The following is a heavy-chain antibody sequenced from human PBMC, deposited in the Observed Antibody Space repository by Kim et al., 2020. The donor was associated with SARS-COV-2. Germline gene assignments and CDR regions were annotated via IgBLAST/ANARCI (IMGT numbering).Heavy chain of an antibody. CDR1: GYTFTSYD. J-gene: IGHJ4*02. D-gene: IGHD3-10*01. Sequence: ASVKVSCKASGYTFTSYDINWVRQATGQGLEWMGWMNPNSGNTGYAQKFQGRVTMTRNTSISTAYMELSSLRSEDTAVYYCARGVRGTMVRGVIITSYYFDYWGQGTLVTVSS. V-gene: IGHV1-8*01. CDR3: ARGVRGTMVRGVIITSYYFDY. CDR2: MNPNSGNT.